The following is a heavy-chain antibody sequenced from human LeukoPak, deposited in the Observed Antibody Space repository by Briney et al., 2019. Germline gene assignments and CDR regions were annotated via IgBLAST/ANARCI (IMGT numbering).Heavy chain of an antibody. CDR1: GGSISSSSYY. V-gene: IGHV4-39*07. CDR3: ASQGWGSYWGDAFDI. J-gene: IGHJ3*02. Sequence: KPSETLSLTCTVSGGSISSSSYYWGWIRQPPGKGLEWIGSIYYSGSTYYNPSLKSRVTISVDTSKNQFSLKLSSVTAADTAVYYCASQGWGSYWGDAFDIWGQGTMVTVSS. D-gene: IGHD1-26*01. CDR2: IYYSGST.